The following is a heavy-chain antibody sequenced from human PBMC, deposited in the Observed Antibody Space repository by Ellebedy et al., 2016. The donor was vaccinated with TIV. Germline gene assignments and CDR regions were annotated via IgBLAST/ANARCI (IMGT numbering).Heavy chain of an antibody. V-gene: IGHV3-23*01. Sequence: GESLKISCTDAGVTFSTYAMHWVRQAPGKGLEWVSGISESGGSTYYADSVKGRFTISRDNSKDTLYLEMNSLRVDDTAVYYCAKGKVADSWGQGTLVTVSS. D-gene: IGHD2-15*01. CDR3: AKGKVADS. CDR1: GVTFSTYA. J-gene: IGHJ4*02. CDR2: ISESGGST.